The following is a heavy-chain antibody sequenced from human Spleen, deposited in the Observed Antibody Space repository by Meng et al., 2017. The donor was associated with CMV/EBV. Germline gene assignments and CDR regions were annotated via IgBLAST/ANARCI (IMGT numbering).Heavy chain of an antibody. CDR1: GFTFSYYG. V-gene: IGHV3-30*02. Sequence: GESLKISCAASGFTFSYYGMHWVRQAPGKGLEWVAFIRYDGSNKYYADSVKGRFTISRDNSENTLYLQMNSLRAEDTALYYCAKDQRYTSGSDYWGQGTLVTVFS. J-gene: IGHJ4*02. CDR2: IRYDGSNK. CDR3: AKDQRYTSGSDY. D-gene: IGHD6-19*01.